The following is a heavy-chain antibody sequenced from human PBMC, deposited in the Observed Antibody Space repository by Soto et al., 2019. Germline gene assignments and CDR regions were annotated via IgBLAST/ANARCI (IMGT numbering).Heavy chain of an antibody. V-gene: IGHV1-18*01. Sequence: GASVKVSCKASGYTFTSFGITWVRQAPGQGLEWMGWISGYNGNTNYAQKFQGRVTMTTDTSTSTAYMELRSLRSDDTAVYYCARDLYCSGGSCYSPGMDVWGQGTTVTVSS. CDR1: GYTFTSFG. D-gene: IGHD2-15*01. CDR2: ISGYNGNT. CDR3: ARDLYCSGGSCYSPGMDV. J-gene: IGHJ6*02.